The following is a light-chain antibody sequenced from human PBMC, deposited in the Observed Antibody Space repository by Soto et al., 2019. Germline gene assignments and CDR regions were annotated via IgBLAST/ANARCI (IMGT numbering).Light chain of an antibody. CDR2: LGS. J-gene: IGKJ1*01. V-gene: IGKV2-28*01. CDR1: QSLLHSNGYNC. Sequence: DIVITQSPFSLAVTPGEPASISCRSSQSLLHSNGYNCLDWYLQKPGQPPQLLIYLGSNRASGVPDRFSGSGSGTDFTLKISRVEAEDVGIYYCMQAVQIPWTFGHGTRVEVK. CDR3: MQAVQIPWT.